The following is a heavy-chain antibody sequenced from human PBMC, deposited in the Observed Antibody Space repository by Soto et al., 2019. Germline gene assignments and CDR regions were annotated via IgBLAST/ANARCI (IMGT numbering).Heavy chain of an antibody. Sequence: QVQLVQSGAEVKKPGASVKVSCKASGYTFTSYYMHWVRQAPGQGLKWMGIINPSGGSTSYAQKFQGRVAMTRDTSSITVYMELSSLRSEDTAVDYCARDSYYYDSSGYYSSVYYYYGMDVWGQGTTVTVSS. V-gene: IGHV1-46*01. CDR3: ARDSYYYDSSGYYSSVYYYYGMDV. D-gene: IGHD3-22*01. CDR1: GYTFTSYY. J-gene: IGHJ6*02. CDR2: INPSGGST.